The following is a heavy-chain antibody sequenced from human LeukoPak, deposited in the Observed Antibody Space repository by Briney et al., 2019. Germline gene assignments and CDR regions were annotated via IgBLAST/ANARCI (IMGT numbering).Heavy chain of an antibody. D-gene: IGHD2-2*01. V-gene: IGHV3-49*04. J-gene: IGHJ4*02. CDR2: IRSKAYGGTT. CDR3: TRYRDIGVVPAAIVYY. Sequence: PVGSLRLSCTASGFTFGDYAMSWVRQAPGKGLEWVGFIRSKAYGGTTEYAASVKGRFTISRDDSKSIAYLQMNSLKTEDTAVYYCTRYRDIGVVPAAIVYYWAQGTLVTVSS. CDR1: GFTFGDYA.